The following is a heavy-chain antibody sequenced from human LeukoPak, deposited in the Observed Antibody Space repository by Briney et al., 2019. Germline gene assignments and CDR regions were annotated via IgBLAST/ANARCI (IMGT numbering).Heavy chain of an antibody. CDR2: IYWNDDK. CDR3: AHSPMYYYDSSGQIDY. Sequence: TLSLTCTVSGGSISSYYWSWIRQPPGKALEWLALIYWNDDKRYSPSLKSRLTITKDTSKNQVVLTMTNMDPVDTATYYCAHSPMYYYDSSGQIDYWGQGTLVTVSS. D-gene: IGHD3-22*01. V-gene: IGHV2-5*01. J-gene: IGHJ4*02. CDR1: GGSISSYYW.